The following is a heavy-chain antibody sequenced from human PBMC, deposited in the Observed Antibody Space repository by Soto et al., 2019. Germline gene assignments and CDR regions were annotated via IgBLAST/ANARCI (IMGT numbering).Heavy chain of an antibody. CDR1: GGSISSGGYY. Sequence: SETLSLTCTVSGGSISSGGYYWSWIRQHPGKGLEWIGYIYYSGSTYYNPSLKSRVTISVDTSKNQFSLKLSSVTAADMAVYYCARGTLEQGYYYYYGMDVWGQGTTVTVSS. CDR3: ARGTLEQGYYYYYGMDV. J-gene: IGHJ6*02. CDR2: IYYSGST. V-gene: IGHV4-31*03. D-gene: IGHD1-1*01.